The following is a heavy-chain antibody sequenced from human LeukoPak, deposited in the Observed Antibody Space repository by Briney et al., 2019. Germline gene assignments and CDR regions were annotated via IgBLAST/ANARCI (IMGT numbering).Heavy chain of an antibody. D-gene: IGHD3-16*01. CDR2: SKNDGSST. Sequence: PGGSLRLSCAVSGFTSSGDWMHWVRHAPGKGLVWVSRSKNDGSSTSYADSVKGRFTISRDNAKNTLYLQMNSLRAEDTAVYYCARELPRIGGQTDASDIWGQGTMVTVSS. V-gene: IGHV3-74*01. J-gene: IGHJ3*02. CDR1: GFTSSGDW. CDR3: ARELPRIGGQTDASDI.